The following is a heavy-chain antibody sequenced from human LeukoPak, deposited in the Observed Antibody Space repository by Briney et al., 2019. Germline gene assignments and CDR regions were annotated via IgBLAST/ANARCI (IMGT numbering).Heavy chain of an antibody. V-gene: IGHV3-74*01. D-gene: IGHD5/OR15-5a*01. CDR2: INSDETST. Sequence: PGGSLRLSCAASGFTFSSNWMHWVRQGPGKGLVWVSHINSDETSTNYADSVQGRFTISRENAKNSLYLQMNSLRDGDTAVYYCVRGGIQVSGIDAFDIWGQGTMVTVSS. CDR1: GFTFSSNW. J-gene: IGHJ3*02. CDR3: VRGGIQVSGIDAFDI.